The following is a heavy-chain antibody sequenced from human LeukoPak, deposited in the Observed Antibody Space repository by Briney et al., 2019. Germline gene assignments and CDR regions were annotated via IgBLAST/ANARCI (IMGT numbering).Heavy chain of an antibody. Sequence: SETLSLTCTVSGGSISSSSHYWGWIRQPPGKGLEWIGTIYYSGSTYYNPSLKSRVTISVDTSKNQFSLKLSSVTATDTAVYYCATSYCGGDCRRNWFDPWGQGTLVTVSS. CDR3: ATSYCGGDCRRNWFDP. D-gene: IGHD2-21*02. CDR2: IYYSGST. CDR1: GGSISSSSHY. V-gene: IGHV4-39*01. J-gene: IGHJ5*02.